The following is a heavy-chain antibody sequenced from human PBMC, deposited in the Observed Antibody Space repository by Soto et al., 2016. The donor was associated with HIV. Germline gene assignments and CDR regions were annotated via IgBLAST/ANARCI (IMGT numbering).Heavy chain of an antibody. J-gene: IGHJ1*01. Sequence: QVQLVQSGAEVKKPGASVKVSCKASGYTFTSYAMSWVRQAPGQGLEWMGWISAYNGNTNYAQKLQGRVTMTRDTSTSTAYMELRSLRSEDTAVYYCARAGLITMIAIFQHWARAPWSPSPQ. CDR3: ARAGLITMIAIFQH. D-gene: IGHD3-22*01. V-gene: IGHV1-18*01. CDR2: ISAYNGNT. CDR1: GYTFTSYA.